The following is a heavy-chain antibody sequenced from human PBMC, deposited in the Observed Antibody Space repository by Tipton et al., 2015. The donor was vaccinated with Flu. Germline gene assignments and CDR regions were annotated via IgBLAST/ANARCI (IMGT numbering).Heavy chain of an antibody. CDR2: IIPLFRTT. D-gene: IGHD5-24*01. CDR1: GGGFRSYA. Sequence: QVQLVQSGAEVKKPGSSVKVSCKASGGGFRSYAVIWVRQAPGHGLEWIGAIIPLFRTTEYAQKFQGRVTITADESTGTAHMELSSLRSDDTAIYYCARPRAEIATRGPYYYGMDVWGQGTTVTVSS. V-gene: IGHV1-69*01. J-gene: IGHJ6*02. CDR3: ARPRAEIATRGPYYYGMDV.